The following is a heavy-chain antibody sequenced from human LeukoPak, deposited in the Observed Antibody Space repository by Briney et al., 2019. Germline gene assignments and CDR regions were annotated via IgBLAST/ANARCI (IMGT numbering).Heavy chain of an antibody. J-gene: IGHJ4*02. Sequence: PGGSLRLSCAASGFTVSSNYMSWVRQAPGKRLEWVSVIYSGGSTYYADSVRGRFTISRDNSKNTLYLQMNSLRAEDTAVYYCARGGDTYNYRGTFDYWGQGTLVTVSS. V-gene: IGHV3-53*01. CDR1: GFTVSSNY. CDR2: IYSGGST. D-gene: IGHD5-24*01. CDR3: ARGGDTYNYRGTFDY.